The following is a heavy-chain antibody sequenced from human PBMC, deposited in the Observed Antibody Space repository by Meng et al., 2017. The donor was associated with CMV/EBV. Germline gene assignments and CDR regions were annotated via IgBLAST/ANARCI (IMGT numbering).Heavy chain of an antibody. V-gene: IGHV1-2*02. D-gene: IGHD3-16*01. CDR3: ARHYDYDDY. CDR1: GYTFTGYY. J-gene: IGHJ4*02. CDR2: INPNSGGT. Sequence: GAELKAPRSSVNVSCKASGYTFTGYYRHWVRQAPGQGLEWMGWINPNSGGTNYAQKFQGRVTMTRDTSISTAYMELSRLRSDDTAVYYCARHYDYDDYWGQGTLVTVSS.